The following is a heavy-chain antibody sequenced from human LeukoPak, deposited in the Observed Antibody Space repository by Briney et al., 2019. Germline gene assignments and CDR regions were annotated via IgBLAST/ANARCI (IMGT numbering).Heavy chain of an antibody. D-gene: IGHD2-2*01. J-gene: IGHJ6*02. Sequence: PGGSLRLSCAASGFTVSSNPMSWVRQAAGKGLEWVSIIYSGGDTYYADSVKGRFTISRDISKNTLSLEMNSLRVEDTAVYYCARGLLSSQQPDCYYYGMDVWGQGTTVTVSS. CDR3: ARGLLSSQQPDCYYYGMDV. CDR2: IYSGGDT. CDR1: GFTVSSNP. V-gene: IGHV3-53*01.